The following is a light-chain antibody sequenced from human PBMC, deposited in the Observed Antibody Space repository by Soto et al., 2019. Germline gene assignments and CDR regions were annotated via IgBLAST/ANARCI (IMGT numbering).Light chain of an antibody. J-gene: IGKJ4*01. CDR1: QSVGRN. CDR2: DAS. Sequence: EIVLTQSPATLSLSPGERATLSCRASQSVGRNLAWYQQKPGQAPGLLIYDASKRATGIPARFSASGSGTDSTLTISSLAREDSEANNCQRWRKGPSLTFGGGPRWTSN. V-gene: IGKV3-11*01. CDR3: QRWRKGPSLT.